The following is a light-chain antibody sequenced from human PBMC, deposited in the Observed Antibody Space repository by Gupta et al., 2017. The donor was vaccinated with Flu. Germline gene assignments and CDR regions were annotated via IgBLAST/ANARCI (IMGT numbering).Light chain of an antibody. CDR1: QSVSRN. CDR2: DAS. V-gene: IGKV3-15*01. J-gene: IGKJ4*01. CDR3: QQDDNWPLT. Sequence: PATLSVSPGDRATLSCRASQSVSRNLAWYQQRPGQAPRLLIYDASTRATEIPGRFSGSGSETEFNFTISRLRSEDFAVYYCQQDDNWPLTFGGGTKVEIK.